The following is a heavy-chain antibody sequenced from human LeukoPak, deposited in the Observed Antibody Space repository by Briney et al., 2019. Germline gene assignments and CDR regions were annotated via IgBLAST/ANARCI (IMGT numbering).Heavy chain of an antibody. J-gene: IGHJ3*02. D-gene: IGHD3-22*01. CDR3: AKARLVTMVVVRDAFDI. CDR2: DSGTGDRT. Sequence: GGSLRLSCAASGFSFSSYAINWVRQAPGKGLEWVSGDSGTGDRTYYADSVKGRFTISRDNSKNTMYLQMNSLRAEDTAVYYCAKARLVTMVVVRDAFDIWGQGTMVTVSS. V-gene: IGHV3-23*01. CDR1: GFSFSSYA.